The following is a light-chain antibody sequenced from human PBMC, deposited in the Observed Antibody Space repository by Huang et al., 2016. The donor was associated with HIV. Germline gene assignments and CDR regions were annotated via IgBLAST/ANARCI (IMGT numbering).Light chain of an antibody. CDR1: QDISNY. V-gene: IGKV1-33*01. Sequence: DIQMTQSPSSLSASVGDRVSITCQASQDISNYLTWYQQKQGKAPKLLIYDASNLETGVPSRFSGSGSGTDFTFTISSLQPEDIATYYCQQYDNLPYTFGQGTKLEIK. CDR2: DAS. J-gene: IGKJ2*01. CDR3: QQYDNLPYT.